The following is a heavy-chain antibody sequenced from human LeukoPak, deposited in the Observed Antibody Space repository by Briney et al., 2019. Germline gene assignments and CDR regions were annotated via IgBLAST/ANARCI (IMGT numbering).Heavy chain of an antibody. CDR3: AKGLLTAGSHNCMDV. D-gene: IGHD2-21*02. CDR1: GFTLSSYA. V-gene: IGHV3-23*05. J-gene: IGHJ6*03. CDR2: IDTRGTGT. Sequence: GGSLRLSCAASGFTLSSYAMSWVRQAPGRGLEWVSTIDTRGTGTFYADSVKGRFTISRDNSKNTLFVQVSGLRAEDTAVYYCAKGLLTAGSHNCMDVWGKGTTVTVSS.